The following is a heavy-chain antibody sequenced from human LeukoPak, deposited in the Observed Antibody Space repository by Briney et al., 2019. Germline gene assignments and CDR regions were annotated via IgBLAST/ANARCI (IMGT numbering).Heavy chain of an antibody. D-gene: IGHD2-15*01. CDR1: GYTFTGYY. J-gene: IGHJ4*02. V-gene: IGHV1-2*02. CDR3: ARDPMVGRVGY. Sequence: GASVKVSCEASGYTFTGYYIHWVRQAPGQGLEWMGWINPNSGGTNYAQKFQGRVTMTRDTSISTAYMELSRLRSDDTAVYYCARDPMVGRVGYWGQGTLVTVSS. CDR2: INPNSGGT.